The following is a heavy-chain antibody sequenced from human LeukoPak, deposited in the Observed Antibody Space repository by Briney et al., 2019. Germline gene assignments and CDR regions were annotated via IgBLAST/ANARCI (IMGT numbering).Heavy chain of an antibody. D-gene: IGHD6-6*01. Sequence: GGSLRLSCAAYGFTFSSYGMSWVRQAPGKGLEWVSAISGSGGSTYYADSVKGRFTISRDNSKNTLYLQMNSLRAEDTAVYYCAKECEYSSSSYYFDYWGQGTLVTVSS. CDR3: AKECEYSSSSYYFDY. CDR2: ISGSGGST. CDR1: GFTFSSYG. V-gene: IGHV3-23*01. J-gene: IGHJ4*02.